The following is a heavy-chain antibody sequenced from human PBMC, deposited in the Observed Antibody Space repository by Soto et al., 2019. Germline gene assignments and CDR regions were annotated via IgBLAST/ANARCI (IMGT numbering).Heavy chain of an antibody. Sequence: SEMLSLTCAVYGGSFSGYYWSWIRQPPGKGLEWIGEINHSGSTNYNPSLKSRVTISVDTSKNQFSLKLSSVTAADTAVYYCARGLVLRFFVGWGQGTLVTVSS. V-gene: IGHV4-34*01. D-gene: IGHD3-3*01. CDR1: GGSFSGYY. J-gene: IGHJ4*02. CDR3: ARGLVLRFFVG. CDR2: INHSGST.